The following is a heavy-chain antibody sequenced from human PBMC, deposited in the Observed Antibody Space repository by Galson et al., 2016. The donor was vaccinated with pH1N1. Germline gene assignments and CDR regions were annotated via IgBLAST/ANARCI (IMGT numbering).Heavy chain of an antibody. CDR3: AKVPRHGFNAYGVDY. CDR2: ISGSGRDT. Sequence: SLRLSCAASGFTFNKYAMTWVRQAPGKGLEWVSAISGSGRDTHYADSVKGRFTISRDNSKDTVYLQMNSLTVEDTAIYYCAKVPRHGFNAYGVDYWGRGTLVTVSS. V-gene: IGHV3-23*01. CDR1: GFTFNKYA. J-gene: IGHJ4*02. D-gene: IGHD5-12*01.